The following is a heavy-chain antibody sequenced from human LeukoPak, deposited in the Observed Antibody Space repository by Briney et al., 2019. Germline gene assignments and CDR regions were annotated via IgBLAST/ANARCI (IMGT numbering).Heavy chain of an antibody. D-gene: IGHD3-16*01. CDR2: INGTGSTT. CDR1: GFIFGNYY. J-gene: IGHJ4*02. CDR3: AKIYDYVWGSYMPNDY. Sequence: GGSLRLSCEASGFIFGNYYMSWVRQAPGKGLEWVAAINGTGSTTYHADSVKGRFTISRDNSKNTLYLQMNSLRAEDTAVYYCAKIYDYVWGSYMPNDYWGQGTLVTVSS. V-gene: IGHV3-23*01.